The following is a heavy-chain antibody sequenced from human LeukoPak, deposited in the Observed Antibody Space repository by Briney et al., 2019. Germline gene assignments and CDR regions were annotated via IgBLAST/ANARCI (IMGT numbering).Heavy chain of an antibody. V-gene: IGHV4-38-2*02. D-gene: IGHD1-20*01. Sequence: SETLSLTCTVSGYSMSSGYYWGWIRQPPGKGLEWIGSMFHSGSTYYNPSLTSRVTMSVDTSKSQFSLKLNSVTAADTAVYYCARVRYNWNRDFDYWGQGTLVTVSS. CDR3: ARVRYNWNRDFDY. J-gene: IGHJ4*02. CDR2: MFHSGST. CDR1: GYSMSSGYY.